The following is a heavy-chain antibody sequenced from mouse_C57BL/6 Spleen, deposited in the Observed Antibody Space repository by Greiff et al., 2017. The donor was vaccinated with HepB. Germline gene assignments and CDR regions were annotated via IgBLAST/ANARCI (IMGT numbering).Heavy chain of an antibody. Sequence: EVKLVESGGGLVQPGGSLSLSCAASGFTFTDYYMSWVRQPPGKALEWLGFIRNKANGYTTEYSASVKGRFTISRDNSQSILYLQMNALRAEDSATYYCARYTGGAMDYWGQGTSVTVSS. CDR3: ARYTGGAMDY. V-gene: IGHV7-3*01. CDR1: GFTFTDYY. J-gene: IGHJ4*01. CDR2: IRNKANGYTT.